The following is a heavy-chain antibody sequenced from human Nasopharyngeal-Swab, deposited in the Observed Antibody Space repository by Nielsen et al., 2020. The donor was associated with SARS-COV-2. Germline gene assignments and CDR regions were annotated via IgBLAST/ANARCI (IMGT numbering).Heavy chain of an antibody. V-gene: IGHV3-33*01. CDR1: GFPFSRYG. D-gene: IGHD2-21*01. J-gene: IGHJ6*02. CDR2: IWYDGSNK. CDR3: ARDIPYQEGGMVV. Sequence: GESLKISCAASGFPFSRYGMHWVRQAPGKGLGWVAVIWYDGSNKYYADSVKGRFTISRDNAKNSLYLQMNSLRAEDTAVYYCARDIPYQEGGMVVWGQGATVTVSS.